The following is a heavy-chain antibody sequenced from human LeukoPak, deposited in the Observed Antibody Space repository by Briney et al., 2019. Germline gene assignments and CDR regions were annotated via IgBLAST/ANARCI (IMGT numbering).Heavy chain of an antibody. D-gene: IGHD6-13*01. Sequence: SETLSLTCTVSGGSISSYYWSWIRQPPGKGLEWIGYIYYSGSTNYNPSLKSRVTISVDTSKNQFSLKLSSVTAADTAVYYCARDLPIAATGDDAFDIWGQGTMVTVSS. CDR2: IYYSGST. J-gene: IGHJ3*02. CDR3: ARDLPIAATGDDAFDI. CDR1: GGSISSYY. V-gene: IGHV4-59*01.